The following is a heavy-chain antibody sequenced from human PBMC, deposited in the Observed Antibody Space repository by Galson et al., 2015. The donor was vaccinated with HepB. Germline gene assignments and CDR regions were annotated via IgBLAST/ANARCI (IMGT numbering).Heavy chain of an antibody. Sequence: SVKVSCKASGYIFTGYYMHWVRQAPGQGLEWMGWINPHSGGTNYAQQFQGTVTMTRDTSISTAYMELSRLTFHDKAVYYCARGSIFGVGDMDVWGKGTTVTVSS. CDR2: INPHSGGT. CDR1: GYIFTGYY. CDR3: ARGSIFGVGDMDV. D-gene: IGHD3-3*01. J-gene: IGHJ6*03. V-gene: IGHV1-2*02.